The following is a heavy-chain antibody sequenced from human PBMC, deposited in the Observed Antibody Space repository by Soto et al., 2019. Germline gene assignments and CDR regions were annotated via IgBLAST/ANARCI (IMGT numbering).Heavy chain of an antibody. Sequence: GGSLRLSCAASGFTFSSYEMNWVRQAPGKGLEWVSYISSSGSTIYYADSVKGRFTISRDNAKNSLYLQMNSPRAEDTAVYYCARGGWYVVGYYYYGMDVWGQGTTVTVSS. J-gene: IGHJ6*02. D-gene: IGHD6-19*01. V-gene: IGHV3-48*03. CDR3: ARGGWYVVGYYYYGMDV. CDR2: ISSSGSTI. CDR1: GFTFSSYE.